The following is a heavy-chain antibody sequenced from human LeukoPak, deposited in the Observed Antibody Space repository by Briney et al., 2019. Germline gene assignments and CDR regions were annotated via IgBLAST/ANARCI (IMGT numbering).Heavy chain of an antibody. J-gene: IGHJ4*02. D-gene: IGHD3-10*01. CDR2: IKQDGSEE. CDR3: ATNRWFGEPDY. Sequence: PGGSLRLSCAASGSTFSNYWMSWVRQAPGKGLEWVANIKQDGSEEYYVGSVKGRFTISRDNTKNSLYLQMNSLRAEDTAVYYCATNRWFGEPDYWGQGTLVTVSS. CDR1: GSTFSNYW. V-gene: IGHV3-7*01.